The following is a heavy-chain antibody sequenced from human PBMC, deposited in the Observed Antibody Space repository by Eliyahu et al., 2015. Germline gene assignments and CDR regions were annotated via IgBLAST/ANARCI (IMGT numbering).Heavy chain of an antibody. CDR1: GFTFSNYW. J-gene: IGHJ4*02. Sequence: EVQLVESGGGLVQPGGSLRLSCAASGFTFSNYWMSWVRQAPGKGLEWVANIKQDGSEKYYVDSVKGRFTISRDNAKNSLYLQMNSLRAEDTAVYYCARYKWNDFDYWGQGTLVTVSS. CDR2: IKQDGSEK. D-gene: IGHD1-20*01. CDR3: ARYKWNDFDY. V-gene: IGHV3-7*04.